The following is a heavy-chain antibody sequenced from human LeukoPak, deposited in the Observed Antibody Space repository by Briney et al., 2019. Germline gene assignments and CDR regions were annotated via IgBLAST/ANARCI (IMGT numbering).Heavy chain of an antibody. CDR3: AKGYRTSETTVDY. Sequence: AGSLRLSCAASGFTFSSYAMSWVRQAPGKGLEWVSAISGSGGSKYYADSVKGRFTISRDTTKNTLYLQMNSLRAEDTAVYYCAKGYRTSETTVDYWGQGTLVTVSS. V-gene: IGHV3-23*01. CDR1: GFTFSSYA. D-gene: IGHD1-1*01. J-gene: IGHJ4*01. CDR2: ISGSGGSK.